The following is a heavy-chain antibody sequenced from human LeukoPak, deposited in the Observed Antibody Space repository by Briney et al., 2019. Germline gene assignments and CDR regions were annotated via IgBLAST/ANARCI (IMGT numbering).Heavy chain of an antibody. CDR2: ISFDGTKK. CDR1: GFTVSSYG. V-gene: IGHV3-30*03. Sequence: PGNSLRLSCSASGFTVSSYGMHWVRQAPGKGLEWVAVISFDGTKKNYADAVMGRFTISRGNYENTLDLQMNSLRREDTAVYFCARDHVDSSSWSQYFDLWGRGTLVTVSS. D-gene: IGHD6-13*01. J-gene: IGHJ2*01. CDR3: ARDHVDSSSWSQYFDL.